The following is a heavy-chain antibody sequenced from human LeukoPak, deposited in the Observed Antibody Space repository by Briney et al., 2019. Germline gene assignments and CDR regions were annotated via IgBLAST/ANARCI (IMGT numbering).Heavy chain of an antibody. J-gene: IGHJ3*02. CDR2: INWNGGST. D-gene: IGHD5-12*01. V-gene: IGHV3-20*04. CDR1: GFTFSSYG. CDR3: ARRGGYATGDAFDI. Sequence: GGSLRLSCAASGFTFSSYGMSWVRQAPGKGLEWVSGINWNGGSTGYADSVKGRFTISRDNAKNSLYLQMNSLRAEDTALYYCARRGGYATGDAFDIWGQGTMVTVSS.